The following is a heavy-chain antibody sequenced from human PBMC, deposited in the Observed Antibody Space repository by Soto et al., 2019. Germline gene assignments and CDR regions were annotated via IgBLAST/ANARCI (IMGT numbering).Heavy chain of an antibody. Sequence: SETLSLTCTVSGASISGFYWSWIRKSAGKGLEWIGRIYATGTTDYNPSLKSRVMMSVDTSKKQFSLKLRSVTAADTAVYYCVRDGTKTLRDWFDPWCQGISVTVSS. J-gene: IGHJ5*02. V-gene: IGHV4-4*07. CDR3: VRDGTKTLRDWFDP. CDR1: GASISGFY. D-gene: IGHD1-1*01. CDR2: IYATGTT.